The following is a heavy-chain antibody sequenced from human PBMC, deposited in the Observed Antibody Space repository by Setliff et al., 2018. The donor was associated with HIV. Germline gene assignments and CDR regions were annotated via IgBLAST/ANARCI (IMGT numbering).Heavy chain of an antibody. CDR2: ISSSGTST. CDR3: ARASFPRYCSITSCFEKGWFDP. V-gene: IGHV3-48*03. D-gene: IGHD2-2*01. Sequence: GGSLRLSCAASGFTFSSYEMNWVRQAPGKGLEWLSYISSSGTSTFYADSVKGRFTISRDNAKISLFLQMNSLRAEDTAVYYCARASFPRYCSITSCFEKGWFDPWGQGTLVTVSS. J-gene: IGHJ5*02. CDR1: GFTFSSYE.